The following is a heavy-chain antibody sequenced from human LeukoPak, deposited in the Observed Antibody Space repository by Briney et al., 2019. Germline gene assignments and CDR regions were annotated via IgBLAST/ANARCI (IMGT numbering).Heavy chain of an antibody. D-gene: IGHD5-12*01. CDR1: GFTFSRYA. V-gene: IGHV3-30-3*01. CDR2: IAYDGSKK. J-gene: IGHJ4*02. Sequence: GGSLRLSCAASGFTFSRYAMHWVRQAPGKGLEWVAVIAYDGSKKYYADSVKGRFTISRDNSKYTLYLQMNSLRAEYTAVYYCARDDSDVGIVATISREGDYFDYWGQGTLVTVSS. CDR3: ARDDSDVGIVATISREGDYFDY.